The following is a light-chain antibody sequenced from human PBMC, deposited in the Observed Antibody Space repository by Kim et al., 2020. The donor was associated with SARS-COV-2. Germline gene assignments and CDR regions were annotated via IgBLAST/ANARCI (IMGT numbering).Light chain of an antibody. V-gene: IGLV3-9*01. J-gene: IGLJ3*02. CDR2: RDS. Sequence: VTLGQTARITCGGNNIGSKNVHWYQQKPGQAPVLVIYRDSKRPSGIPERFSGSNSGNTATLTISRAQAGDEADYYCQVWDSNTRVFGGGTQLTVL. CDR3: QVWDSNTRV. CDR1: NIGSKN.